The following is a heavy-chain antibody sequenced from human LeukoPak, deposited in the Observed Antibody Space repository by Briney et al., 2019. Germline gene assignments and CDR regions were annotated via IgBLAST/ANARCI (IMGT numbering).Heavy chain of an antibody. CDR1: GGTFSSYA. CDR2: ISAYNGNT. CDR3: ARDGTRGAELNAFDI. Sequence: WASVKVSCKASGGTFSSYAISWVRQAPGQGLEWMGWISAYNGNTNYAQKLQGRVTMTTDTSTSTAYMELRSLRSDDTAVYYCARDGTRGAELNAFDIWGQGTMVTVSS. V-gene: IGHV1-18*01. D-gene: IGHD1-7*01. J-gene: IGHJ3*02.